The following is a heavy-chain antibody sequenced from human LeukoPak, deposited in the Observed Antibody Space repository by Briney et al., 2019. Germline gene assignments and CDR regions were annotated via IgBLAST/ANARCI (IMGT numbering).Heavy chain of an antibody. V-gene: IGHV3-23*01. CDR2: TTGSGDNT. D-gene: IGHD2-8*01. Sequence: GGSLRLSCAASGFVFSTFAMSWVRQAPGKGLDWVAGTTGSGDNTYYADSVRGRFTISRDNSKKTLYLQMNSPRPEDTAVYYCAKTANIVLVAIDHWGQGTLATVSS. CDR1: GFVFSTFA. J-gene: IGHJ4*02. CDR3: AKTANIVLVAIDH.